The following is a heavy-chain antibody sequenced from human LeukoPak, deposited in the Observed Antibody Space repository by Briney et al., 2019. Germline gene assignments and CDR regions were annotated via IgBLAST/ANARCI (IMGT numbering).Heavy chain of an antibody. CDR1: GFTFSSYS. CDR2: ISSSSSTI. D-gene: IGHD3-22*01. Sequence: GGSLRLSCAASGFTFSSYSMNWVRQAPGKWLEWVSYISSSSSTIYYADSVKGRFTISRDNAKNSLYLQMNSLRAEDTAVYCCARDSSEDYAFDIWGQGTMVTVSS. V-gene: IGHV3-48*01. CDR3: ARDSSEDYAFDI. J-gene: IGHJ3*02.